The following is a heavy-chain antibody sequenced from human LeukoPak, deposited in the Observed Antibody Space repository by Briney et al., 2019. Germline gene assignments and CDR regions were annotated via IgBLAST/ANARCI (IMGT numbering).Heavy chain of an antibody. CDR1: GDSISRYY. V-gene: IGHV4-4*07. D-gene: IGHD3-10*01. CDR2: IYNGGII. J-gene: IGHJ5*02. CDR3: ARDSGTTGEVKFDP. Sequence: HPSETLSLTCTVSGDSISRYYWSWIRQPAGKGLEWIGRIYNGGIITYNPSLKSRVTMSIDTSNNQFSLRLRFVTAADTAVYNCARDSGTTGEVKFDPWGQGTLVTVSS.